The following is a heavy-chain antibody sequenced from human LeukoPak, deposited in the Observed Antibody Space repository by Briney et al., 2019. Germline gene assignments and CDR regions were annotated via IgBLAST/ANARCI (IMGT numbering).Heavy chain of an antibody. V-gene: IGHV1-69*01. Sequence: ASVKVSCKASGGTFISYAITWVRQAPGQGLEWMGGIIPIFGTANYAQKFQGRVTITADESTSTAYMELSSLRSEDTAVYYCARTYDSSGSVPPDYFDYWGQGTLVTVSS. CDR1: GGTFISYA. CDR2: IIPIFGTA. D-gene: IGHD3-22*01. CDR3: ARTYDSSGSVPPDYFDY. J-gene: IGHJ4*02.